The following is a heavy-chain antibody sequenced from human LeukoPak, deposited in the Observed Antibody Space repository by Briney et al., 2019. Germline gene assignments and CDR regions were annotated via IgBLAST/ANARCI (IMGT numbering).Heavy chain of an antibody. CDR2: ISYDGSNK. CDR3: ARGTGPEYYDFWSGYSHFDY. V-gene: IGHV3-30-3*01. Sequence: GRSLRLSCAASGFTFSSYAMHWVRQAPGKGLEWVAVISYDGSNKYYADSVKGRFTISRDNSKNTLYLQMNSLRAEDTAVYYCARGTGPEYYDFWSGYSHFDYWGQGTLVTVSS. D-gene: IGHD3-3*01. J-gene: IGHJ4*02. CDR1: GFTFSSYA.